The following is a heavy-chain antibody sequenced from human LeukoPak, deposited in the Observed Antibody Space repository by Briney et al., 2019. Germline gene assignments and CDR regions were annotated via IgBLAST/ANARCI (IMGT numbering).Heavy chain of an antibody. CDR1: GGSISSSSYY. CDR3: ARGSGIMDV. CDR2: IYYSGST. D-gene: IGHD5-12*01. V-gene: IGHV4-39*07. J-gene: IGHJ6*04. Sequence: SETLSLTCTVSGGSISSSSYYWGWIRQPPGKGLEWIGSIYYSGSTYYNPSLKSRVTISVDTSKNQFSLRLSSVTAADTAVYYCARGSGIMDVWGKGTTVTVSS.